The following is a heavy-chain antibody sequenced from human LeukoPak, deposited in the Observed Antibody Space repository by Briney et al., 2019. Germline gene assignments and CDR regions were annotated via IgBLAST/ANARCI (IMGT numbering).Heavy chain of an antibody. Sequence: SETLSLTCSVSGVSISHDYWTWIRQPAGKGLEWIGRVYSDGTTNFNFFLKSRVTMSVDTSKNQFSLKLSSVTAADTAVYYCARGIYYDILTGYFALRHWFDPWGQGTLVTVPS. V-gene: IGHV4-4*07. CDR1: GVSISHDY. J-gene: IGHJ5*02. D-gene: IGHD3-9*01. CDR3: ARGIYYDILTGYFALRHWFDP. CDR2: VYSDGTT.